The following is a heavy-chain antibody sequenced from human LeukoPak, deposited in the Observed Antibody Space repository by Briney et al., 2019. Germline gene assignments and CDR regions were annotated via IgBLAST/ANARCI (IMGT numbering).Heavy chain of an antibody. CDR1: GYTLTELS. V-gene: IGHV1-24*01. CDR3: ARSAGGVIVVVTPALSRTRPPYYYYYMDV. CDR2: FDPEDGET. J-gene: IGHJ6*03. Sequence: ASVKVSCKVSGYTLTELSMHWVRQAPGKGLEWMGGFDPEDGETIYAQKFQGRVTMTEDTSTDTAYMELSSLRSEDTAVYYCARSAGGVIVVVTPALSRTRPPYYYYYMDVWGRGTTVTVSS. D-gene: IGHD2-2*01.